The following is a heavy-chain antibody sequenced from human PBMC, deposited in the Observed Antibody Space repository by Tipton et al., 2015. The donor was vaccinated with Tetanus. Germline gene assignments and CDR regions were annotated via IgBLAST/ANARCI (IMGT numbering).Heavy chain of an antibody. V-gene: IGHV4-31*03. CDR2: IYHDGDT. D-gene: IGHD3-9*01. CDR3: ARDLGYYFDVNGNRVDAFEI. CDR1: GGSITAGGYY. Sequence: TLSLTCTVSGGSITAGGYYWSWIRQLPGKGLEWLGHIYHDGDTYFNPSLKSRLNISVDTSKNRFSLRLSSVTVADTAVYYCARDLGYYFDVNGNRVDAFEIWGQWIMVTVSS. J-gene: IGHJ3*02.